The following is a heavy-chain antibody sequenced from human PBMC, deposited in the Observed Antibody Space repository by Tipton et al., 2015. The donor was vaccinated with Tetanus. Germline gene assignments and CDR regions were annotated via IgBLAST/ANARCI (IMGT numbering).Heavy chain of an antibody. V-gene: IGHV3-23*01. CDR2: ITADGGGT. CDR1: GFPFSSYA. Sequence: SLRLSCAASGFPFSSYALIWVRQAPGKGLEWVSSITADGGGTYYADSVKGRFTISRNNSRNIVYLQMNSLRPDDTAVYFCTKDLRPNVGFDLWGRGTLVTVSS. CDR3: TKDLRPNVGFDL. D-gene: IGHD3-16*01. J-gene: IGHJ2*01.